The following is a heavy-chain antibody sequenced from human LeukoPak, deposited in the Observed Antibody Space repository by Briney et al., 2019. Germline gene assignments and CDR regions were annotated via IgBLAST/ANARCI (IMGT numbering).Heavy chain of an antibody. CDR1: GGSISSSSYY. V-gene: IGHV4-39*01. D-gene: IGHD2-15*01. CDR2: IYYSGST. Sequence: SETLSLTCTVSGGSISSSSYYWGWIRQPPGKGLEWIGSIYYSGSTYYNPSLKSRVTISVDTSKNQFSLKLSSVTAADTAVYYCARRFKVAGNIDYWGQGTLVTVSS. J-gene: IGHJ4*02. CDR3: ARRFKVAGNIDY.